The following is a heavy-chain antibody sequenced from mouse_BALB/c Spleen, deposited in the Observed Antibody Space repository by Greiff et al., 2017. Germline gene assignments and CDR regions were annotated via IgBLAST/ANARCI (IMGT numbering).Heavy chain of an antibody. J-gene: IGHJ2*01. Sequence: VQLQQSGAELAKPGASVKMSCKASGYTFTSYWMHWVKQRPGQGLEWIGYINPSTGYTEYNQKFKDKATLTADKSSSTAYMQLSSLTSEDSAVYYCASHYGYFDYWGQGTTLTVSS. CDR1: GYTFTSYW. CDR2: INPSTGYT. D-gene: IGHD1-1*01. CDR3: ASHYGYFDY. V-gene: IGHV1-7*01.